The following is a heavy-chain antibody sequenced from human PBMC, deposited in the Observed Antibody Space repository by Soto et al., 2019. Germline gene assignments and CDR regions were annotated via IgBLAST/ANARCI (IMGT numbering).Heavy chain of an antibody. CDR3: ARAPMVLSRSYWFDP. J-gene: IGHJ5*02. CDR1: GGSISNFY. V-gene: IGHV4-59*01. D-gene: IGHD2-8*01. Sequence: SETLSLTCTVSGGSISNFYWSWIRQPPGKGLEWIGYISYSGNTNYNPSLKSRVSISVDTSKNQLSLNLTSVTAADTAVYYCARAPMVLSRSYWFDPWGQGTLVTVSS. CDR2: ISYSGNT.